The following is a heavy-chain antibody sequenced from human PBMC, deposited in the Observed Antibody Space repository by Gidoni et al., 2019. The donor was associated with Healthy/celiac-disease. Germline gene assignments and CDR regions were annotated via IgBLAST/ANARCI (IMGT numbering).Heavy chain of an antibody. D-gene: IGHD6-19*01. CDR2: IYYSGST. CDR1: GGSISSYY. CDR3: ARVPSSGWYESSGWYFDY. Sequence: QVQLQESGPGLVKPSETLSLTCTVSGGSISSYYWSWIRQPPGKGLEWIGYIYYSGSTNYNPSLKSRVTISVDTSKNQFSLKLSSVTAADTAVYYCARVPSSGWYESSGWYFDYWGQGTLVTVSS. V-gene: IGHV4-59*01. J-gene: IGHJ4*02.